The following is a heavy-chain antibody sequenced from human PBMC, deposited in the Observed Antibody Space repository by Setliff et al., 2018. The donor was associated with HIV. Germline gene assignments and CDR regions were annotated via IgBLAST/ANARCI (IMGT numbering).Heavy chain of an antibody. CDR1: GFTFSSYG. Sequence: GGSLRLSCAASGFTFSSYGMHWVRQAPGKGLEWVAFIRYDGSNKYYADSVKGRFTISRDNSKNTLYLQMNSLRAEDTAVYYCAKDGGSTSYNFLYYYGMDVWGQGTTVTVSS. CDR2: IRYDGSNK. J-gene: IGHJ6*02. D-gene: IGHD2-2*01. CDR3: AKDGGSTSYNFLYYYGMDV. V-gene: IGHV3-30*02.